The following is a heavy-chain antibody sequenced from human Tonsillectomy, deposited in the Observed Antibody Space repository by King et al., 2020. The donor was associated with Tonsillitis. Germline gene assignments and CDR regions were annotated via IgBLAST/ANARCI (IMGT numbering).Heavy chain of an antibody. CDR1: GFTLSTYS. CDR2: ISSSGSYI. Sequence: VQLVESGGNLVKPGGSLRLSCAASGFTLSTYSMNWVRQAPGKGLEWVSFISSSGSYIFYTDSVRGRFTVSRDNAKNSLYLLMNSLRGEGKAVYYCARGGAAGGIYAFDIWGQGKMVTVSS. J-gene: IGHJ3*02. V-gene: IGHV3-21*01. CDR3: ARGGAAGGIYAFDI. D-gene: IGHD6-13*01.